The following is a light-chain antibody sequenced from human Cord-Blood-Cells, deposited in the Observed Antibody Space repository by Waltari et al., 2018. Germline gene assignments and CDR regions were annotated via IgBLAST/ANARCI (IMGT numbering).Light chain of an antibody. CDR2: EVS. CDR3: SSYTSSSTV. Sequence: QSALTQPASVSGSPGQSITISCTGTSSDVGGYNYVSWYQQHPGKAPKLMNYEVSNRPAGVSNPFSGSKSGNTASLTISGLQAEDEADYYCSSYTSSSTVFGGGTKLTVL. CDR1: SSDVGGYNY. V-gene: IGLV2-14*01. J-gene: IGLJ2*01.